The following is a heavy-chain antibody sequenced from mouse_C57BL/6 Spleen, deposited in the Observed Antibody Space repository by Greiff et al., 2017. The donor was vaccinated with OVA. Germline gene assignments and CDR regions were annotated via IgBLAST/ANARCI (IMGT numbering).Heavy chain of an antibody. CDR2: INPNNGGT. V-gene: IGHV1-26*01. Sequence: EVKLQQSGPELVKPGASVKISCKASGYTFTDYYMNWVKQSHGKSLEWIGDINPNNGGTSYNQKFKGKATLTVDKSSSTAYMELRSLTSEDSAVYYCARREGDFDYWGQGTTLTVSS. CDR3: ARREGDFDY. CDR1: GYTFTDYY. J-gene: IGHJ2*01.